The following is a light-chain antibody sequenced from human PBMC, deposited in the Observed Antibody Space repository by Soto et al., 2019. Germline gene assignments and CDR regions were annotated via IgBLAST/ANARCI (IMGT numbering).Light chain of an antibody. Sequence: QLVLTQSPSASASLGASVKLTCTLSSGHSTYAIAWHQQQPEKGPRYLMKLNSDGSHRKGDGIPDRFSGSSSGAERDLTISSLQSEDEADYYCQTWGSGHWVFGGGTKLTVL. J-gene: IGLJ3*02. V-gene: IGLV4-69*01. CDR3: QTWGSGHWV. CDR1: SGHSTYA. CDR2: LNSDGSH.